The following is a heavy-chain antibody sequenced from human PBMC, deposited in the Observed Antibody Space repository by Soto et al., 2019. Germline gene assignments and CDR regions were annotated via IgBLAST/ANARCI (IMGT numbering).Heavy chain of an antibody. Sequence: PGGSLRLSCAASGFTVSSHCMSWVRQTPGKGLEWVSLIYPTGHTFYADSVKGRFTISRDNSKNTLSLQMASLRADDSAVYFCARGANDIYGFPFDSWGQGARVTVSS. D-gene: IGHD3-10*01. CDR1: GFTVSSHC. V-gene: IGHV3-53*01. CDR2: IYPTGHT. CDR3: ARGANDIYGFPFDS. J-gene: IGHJ4*02.